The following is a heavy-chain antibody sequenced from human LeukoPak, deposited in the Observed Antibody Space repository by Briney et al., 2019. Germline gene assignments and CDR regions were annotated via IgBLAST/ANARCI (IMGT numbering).Heavy chain of an antibody. CDR1: GGSFSGYY. CDR2: INHSGST. Sequence: SETLSLTCAVYGGSFSGYYWSWIRQPPGKGLEWIGEINHSGSTNYNPSLKSRVTISVDTSKNQFSLRLSSVTAADTAVYYCARAADWQLPGPYYFDYWGQGTLVTVFS. D-gene: IGHD2-15*01. V-gene: IGHV4-34*01. CDR3: ARAADWQLPGPYYFDY. J-gene: IGHJ4*02.